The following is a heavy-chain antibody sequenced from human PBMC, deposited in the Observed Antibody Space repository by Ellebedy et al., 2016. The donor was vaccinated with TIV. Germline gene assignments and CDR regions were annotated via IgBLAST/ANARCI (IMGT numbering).Heavy chain of an antibody. CDR1: GYTFTSYY. J-gene: IGHJ5*02. Sequence: ASVKVSXXASGYTFTSYYLHWVRQAPGQGLEWMGIINPSGGSTRYAQKFQGRVTMTRDTSTSTVYMELSSLRSEDTAVYFCARGGWGIAARADNWFDPWGQGTLVTVSS. CDR2: INPSGGST. V-gene: IGHV1-46*01. D-gene: IGHD6-6*01. CDR3: ARGGWGIAARADNWFDP.